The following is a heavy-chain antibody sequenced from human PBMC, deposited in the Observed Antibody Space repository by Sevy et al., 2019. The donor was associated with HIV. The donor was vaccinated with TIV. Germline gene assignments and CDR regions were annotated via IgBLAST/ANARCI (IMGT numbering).Heavy chain of an antibody. CDR3: ARDGYDILTGYYRARWFDP. D-gene: IGHD3-9*01. CDR1: GGTFSSYA. J-gene: IGHJ5*02. Sequence: SVKVSCKASGGTFSSYAISWVRQAPGQGLEWMGGIIPIFGTANYAQKFQGRVTITADESTSTAYMELSSLRSEDTAVYYWARDGYDILTGYYRARWFDPWGQGTLVTVSS. V-gene: IGHV1-69*13. CDR2: IIPIFGTA.